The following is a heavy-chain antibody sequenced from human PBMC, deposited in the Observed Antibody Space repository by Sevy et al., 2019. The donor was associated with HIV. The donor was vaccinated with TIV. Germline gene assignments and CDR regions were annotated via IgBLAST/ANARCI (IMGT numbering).Heavy chain of an antibody. CDR2: ISGSGGST. V-gene: IGHV3-23*01. CDR3: VKEGVGAILYYYGMDV. CDR1: GFTFSSYA. D-gene: IGHD1-26*01. Sequence: GGSLRLSCAASGFTFSSYATSWVRQAPGKGLEWVSAISGSGGSTYYADSVKGRFTISRDDSKNTLYLQMNSLRAEDTAVYYCVKEGVGAILYYYGMDVWGQGTTVTVSS. J-gene: IGHJ6*02.